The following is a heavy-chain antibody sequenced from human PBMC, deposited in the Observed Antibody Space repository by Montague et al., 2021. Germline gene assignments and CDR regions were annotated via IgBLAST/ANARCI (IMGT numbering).Heavy chain of an antibody. Sequence: SETLSLTCTVAGDSVSSRNHYWGWVRQPPGKGLEWLGHIQNMVKTKYHPSLSSRLTISADMSKNHLSLKPTSVTAADTAVYYCGRVTARDQATGYPLFDHWGLGKLVTVSS. CDR1: GDSVSSRNHY. D-gene: IGHD5-12*01. CDR3: GRVTARDQATGYPLFDH. V-gene: IGHV4-61*03. J-gene: IGHJ5*02. CDR2: IQNMVKT.